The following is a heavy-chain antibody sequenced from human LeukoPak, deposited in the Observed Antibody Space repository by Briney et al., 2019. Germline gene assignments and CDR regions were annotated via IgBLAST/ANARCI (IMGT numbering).Heavy chain of an antibody. CDR2: IWDDGTNE. Sequence: GGALSLSRAPSVCCLRTHDMQWVRQAPRKGREGVAFIWDDGTNEYYADSVKGRFTISRDNSENTLYLQMNSLEDAHADVYYCAKDRWMDTLINRPFDHWGQGTLVTVSS. J-gene: IGHJ4*02. CDR3: AKDRWMDTLINRPFDH. CDR1: VCCLRTHD. V-gene: IGHV3-30*02. D-gene: IGHD5-24*01.